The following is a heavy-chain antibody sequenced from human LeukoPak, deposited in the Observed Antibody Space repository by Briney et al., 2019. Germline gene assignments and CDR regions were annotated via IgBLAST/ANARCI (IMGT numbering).Heavy chain of an antibody. CDR1: RFTFSSYG. CDR3: ARGDKMTTWRRTYNCFDP. D-gene: IGHD5-24*01. J-gene: IGHJ5*02. Sequence: GRSLRLSCAASRFTFSSYGMHWVRQAPGKGLEWVSFIHYDGSNKYYADSVKGRFTISRDNSKNTLHLQMNSLRADDTAVYYCARGDKMTTWRRTYNCFDPWGQGTLVTVSS. V-gene: IGHV3-30*19. CDR2: IHYDGSNK.